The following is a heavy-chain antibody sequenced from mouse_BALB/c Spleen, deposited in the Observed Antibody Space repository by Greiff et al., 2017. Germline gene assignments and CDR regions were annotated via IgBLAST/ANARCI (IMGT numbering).Heavy chain of an antibody. D-gene: IGHD2-1*01. J-gene: IGHJ3*01. CDR3: ARDRGNWFAY. CDR1: GFSLTSYG. V-gene: IGHV2-9*02. Sequence: VQGVESGPGLVAPSQSLSITCTVSGFSLTSYGVHWVRQPPGKGLEWLGVIWAGGSTNYNSALMSRLSISKDNSKSQVFLKMNSLQTDDTAMYYCARDRGNWFAYWGQGTLVTVSA. CDR2: IWAGGST.